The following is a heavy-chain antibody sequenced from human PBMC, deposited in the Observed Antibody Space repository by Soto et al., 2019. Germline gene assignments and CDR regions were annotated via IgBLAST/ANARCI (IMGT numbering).Heavy chain of an antibody. V-gene: IGHV3-30*18. CDR2: ISYDGSNK. Sequence: GGSLILSCAASGFTFSSYGMHWVRQAPGKGLEWVAVISYDGSNKYYADSAKGRFTISRDNSKNTLYLQMNSLRAEDTAVYYCAKDSAIWFGEYSFDFWGQGILVTV. CDR1: GFTFSSYG. CDR3: AKDSAIWFGEYSFDF. D-gene: IGHD3-10*01. J-gene: IGHJ4*02.